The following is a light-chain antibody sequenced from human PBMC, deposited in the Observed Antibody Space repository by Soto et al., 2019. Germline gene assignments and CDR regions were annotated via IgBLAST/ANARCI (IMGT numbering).Light chain of an antibody. CDR2: DII. J-gene: IGLJ1*01. CDR3: VSFTTSRSSV. V-gene: IGLV2-14*03. Sequence: QSPLTQPASVSGSPGQSITISCTGTISDVGAYIFVSWYQQHPGKAPKLMIYDIINRPSGVSNRFSGSKSGNTASLTISGLQAEDEADYYCVSFTTSRSSVFGTGTKVTVL. CDR1: ISDVGAYIF.